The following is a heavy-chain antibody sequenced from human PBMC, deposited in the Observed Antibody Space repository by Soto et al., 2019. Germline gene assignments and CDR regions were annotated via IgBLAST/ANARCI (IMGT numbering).Heavy chain of an antibody. V-gene: IGHV1-69*02. CDR3: ARVVRGYSGYDSDWFDP. Sequence: SVKVSCNASGGTFSSYTISLVRHSPGQGLEWMGRIIPILGIANYAQKFQGRVTITADKSTSTAYMELSSLRSEETAVYYCARVVRGYSGYDSDWFDPWGQGTLVTVSS. CDR1: GGTFSSYT. D-gene: IGHD5-12*01. CDR2: IIPILGIA. J-gene: IGHJ5*02.